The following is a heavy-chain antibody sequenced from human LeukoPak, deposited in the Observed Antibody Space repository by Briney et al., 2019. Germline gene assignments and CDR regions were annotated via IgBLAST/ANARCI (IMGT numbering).Heavy chain of an antibody. CDR2: ISYDGSNK. CDR3: AKDGSYSSSWPED. J-gene: IGHJ4*02. V-gene: IGHV3-30*04. CDR1: GFTFSSYA. Sequence: QPGGSLRLSCAASGFTFSSYAMHWVRQAPGKGLEWVAVISYDGSNKYYADSVKGRFTISRDNSKNTLYLQMNSLRAEDTAVYYCAKDGSYSSSWPEDWGQGTLVTVSS. D-gene: IGHD6-13*01.